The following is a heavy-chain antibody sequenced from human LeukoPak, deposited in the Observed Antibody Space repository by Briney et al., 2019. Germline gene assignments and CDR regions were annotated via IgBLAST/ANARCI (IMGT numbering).Heavy chain of an antibody. D-gene: IGHD3-10*01. CDR2: IYYSGST. Sequence: SETLSLTCTVSGGSISSYYWSWFRQPPGKGLEWIGYIYYSGSTNYNPSLKSRVTMSIDKSKNQFSLNLNSVTAADTAVYYCAREGDPTGSYYNYWGQGILVTVSS. CDR3: AREGDPTGSYYNY. CDR1: GGSISSYY. J-gene: IGHJ4*02. V-gene: IGHV4-59*12.